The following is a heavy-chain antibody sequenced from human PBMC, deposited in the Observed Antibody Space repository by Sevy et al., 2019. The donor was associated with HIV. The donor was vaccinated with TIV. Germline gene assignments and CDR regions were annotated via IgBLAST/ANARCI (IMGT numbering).Heavy chain of an antibody. CDR3: ARLSVYYYDSSGYYTTGNAFDI. CDR1: GFTVSNNY. J-gene: IGHJ3*02. D-gene: IGHD3-22*01. Sequence: GGSPRLSCAASGFTVSNNYMSWVRQAPGKGLQWVSVIYSGDSTYYADSVKGRFTISRDNSKNTLYLQMNSLRAEDTAVYYCARLSVYYYDSSGYYTTGNAFDIWGQGTMVTVSS. CDR2: IYSGDST. V-gene: IGHV3-53*01.